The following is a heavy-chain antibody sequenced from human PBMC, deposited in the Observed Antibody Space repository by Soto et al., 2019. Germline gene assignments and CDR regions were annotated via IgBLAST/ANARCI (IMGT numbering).Heavy chain of an antibody. D-gene: IGHD1-7*01. CDR3: AGTTSLQWYYMDV. V-gene: IGHV6-1*01. J-gene: IGHJ6*03. CDR2: TYYRSRWYN. CDR1: GDSVSSNSAA. Sequence: PSXTLSLTCAISGDSVSSNSAAWNWIRQSTSRGLEWLGRTYYRSRWYNDYAVSVKSRITVNPDTSKNQFSLHLNSVTSEYTAVYYCAGTTSLQWYYMDVWGKGTTVTVSS.